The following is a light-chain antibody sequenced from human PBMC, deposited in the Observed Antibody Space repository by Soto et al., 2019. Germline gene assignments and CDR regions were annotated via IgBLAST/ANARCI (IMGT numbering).Light chain of an antibody. CDR1: QSVSSN. J-gene: IGKJ4*01. Sequence: EIVMTQSPATLSVSPGERATLSCRASQSVSSNLAWYQQKPGQAPRLLIYGASTRATGTPARFSGSGSGTEFILTISSLQSEDFAVYYCQQYHKWPLTFGGGTKVEIK. CDR3: QQYHKWPLT. CDR2: GAS. V-gene: IGKV3-15*01.